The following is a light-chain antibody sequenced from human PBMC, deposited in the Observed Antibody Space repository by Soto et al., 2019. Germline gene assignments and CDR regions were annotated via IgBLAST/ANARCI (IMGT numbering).Light chain of an antibody. Sequence: DIQMTQSPSTLSASVGDRVTITCRASQSISSWLAWYQQKPGKAPKLLIYDASSLESGGPSRFSGSGSGTEFPLTISSLQPDDFATYCCQQYNSYWTFGQGTKVEIK. V-gene: IGKV1-5*01. CDR3: QQYNSYWT. CDR2: DAS. CDR1: QSISSW. J-gene: IGKJ1*01.